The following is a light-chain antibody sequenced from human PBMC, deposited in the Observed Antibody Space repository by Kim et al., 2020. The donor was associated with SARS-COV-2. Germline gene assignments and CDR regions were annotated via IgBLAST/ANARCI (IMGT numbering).Light chain of an antibody. CDR1: QSISAF. CDR2: DTS. CDR3: QQRTTGPPGLT. V-gene: IGKV3-11*01. Sequence: ELVLTQSPATLSLSPGERATLSCRASQSISAFLAWYQQKPGQAPRLLIYDTSNRATGIPARFSGSGSGTDFTLTISSLEPEDFAIYYCQQRTTGPPGLTFGGGTKLEI. J-gene: IGKJ4*01.